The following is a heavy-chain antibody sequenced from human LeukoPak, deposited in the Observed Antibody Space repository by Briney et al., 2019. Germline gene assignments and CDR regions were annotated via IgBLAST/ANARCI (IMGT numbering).Heavy chain of an antibody. CDR2: INHSGST. CDR3: ARRHYDFWSGSPQPYDY. D-gene: IGHD3-3*01. V-gene: IGHV4-34*01. Sequence: PSETLSLTCTVSGGSINSYYWSWIRQPPGKGLEWIGEINHSGSTNYNPSLKSRVTISVDTSKNQFSLKLSSVTAADTAVYYCARRHYDFWSGSPQPYDYWGQGTLVTVSS. J-gene: IGHJ4*02. CDR1: GGSINSYY.